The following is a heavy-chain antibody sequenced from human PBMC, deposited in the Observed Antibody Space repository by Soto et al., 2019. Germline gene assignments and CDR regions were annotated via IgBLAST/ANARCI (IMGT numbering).Heavy chain of an antibody. J-gene: IGHJ4*02. CDR1: GGSFSGYY. D-gene: IGHD6-13*01. CDR3: ARAHTRQQLVPFDY. CDR2: INHSGST. V-gene: IGHV4-34*01. Sequence: QVQLQQWGAGLLKPSETLSLTCAVYGGSFSGYYWRWIRQPPGKGLEWIGEINHSGSTNYNPSLKSRVTISVDTSKNQFSLKLSSVTAADTAVYYCARAHTRQQLVPFDYWGQGTLVTVSS.